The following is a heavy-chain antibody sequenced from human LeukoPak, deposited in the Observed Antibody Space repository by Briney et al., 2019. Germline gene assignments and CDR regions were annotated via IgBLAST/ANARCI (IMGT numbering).Heavy chain of an antibody. Sequence: PSETLSLTCTVSGGSISSYYWSWIRQPPGKGLEWIGYIYYSGSTNYNPSLKSRVTISVDTSKNQFSLKLSSVTAADTAVYYCARGWEQQLVLGYWGQGTLVTVSS. CDR2: IYYSGST. D-gene: IGHD6-13*01. J-gene: IGHJ4*02. CDR3: ARGWEQQLVLGY. V-gene: IGHV4-59*01. CDR1: GGSISSYY.